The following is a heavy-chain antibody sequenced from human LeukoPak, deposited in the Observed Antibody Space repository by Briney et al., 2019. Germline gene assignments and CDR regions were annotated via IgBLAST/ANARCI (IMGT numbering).Heavy chain of an antibody. Sequence: PSETLSLTCTVSGGSISSSSYYWGWIRQPPGKGLEWIGSIYYSGSTFYNPSLKSRVTISVDTSKNQFSLKLSSVTAADTAVYYCARDLHYYGSGTYAFDIWGQGTMVTVSS. CDR1: GGSISSSSYY. V-gene: IGHV4-39*07. CDR3: ARDLHYYGSGTYAFDI. J-gene: IGHJ3*02. CDR2: IYYSGST. D-gene: IGHD3-10*01.